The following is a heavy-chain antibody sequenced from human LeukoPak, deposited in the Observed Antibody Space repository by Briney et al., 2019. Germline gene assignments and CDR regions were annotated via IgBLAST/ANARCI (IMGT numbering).Heavy chain of an antibody. CDR2: IYHSGST. J-gene: IGHJ5*02. CDR1: GGSISSGGYS. CDR3: ARGADCSSTSCYGHWFDP. Sequence: PSETLPLTCAVSGGSISSGGYSWSWIRQPPGKGLEWIGYIYHSGSTYYNPSLKSRVTISLDTSKNQFSLKLSSVTAADTAVYYCARGADCSSTSCYGHWFDPWGQGTLVTVSS. V-gene: IGHV4-30-2*02. D-gene: IGHD2-2*01.